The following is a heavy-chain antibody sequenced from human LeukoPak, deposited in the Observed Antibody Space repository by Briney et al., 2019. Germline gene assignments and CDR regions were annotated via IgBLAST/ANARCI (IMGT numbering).Heavy chain of an antibody. CDR2: ISSSSSYI. D-gene: IGHD3-16*02. Sequence: GRSLRLSCAASGFTFSSYSMNWVRQAPGKGLEWVSSISSSSSYIYYADSVKGRFTISRDNAKNSLYLQMNSLRAEDTAVYYCALQGYQDAFDIWGQGTMVTVSS. CDR1: GFTFSSYS. CDR3: ALQGYQDAFDI. J-gene: IGHJ3*02. V-gene: IGHV3-21*01.